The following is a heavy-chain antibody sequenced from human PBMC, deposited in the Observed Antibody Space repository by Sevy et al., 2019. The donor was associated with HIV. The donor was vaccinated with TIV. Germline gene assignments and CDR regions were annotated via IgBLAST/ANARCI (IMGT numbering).Heavy chain of an antibody. Sequence: LGGSLRLSCAASGFTFSSYSMNWVRQAPGKGLEWVSSISSSSSYIYYADSVKGRFTISRDNAKNSLYLQMNSLRAEETAGFYCCGDHGYRYGYVSGFDYWGQGTLVTVSS. V-gene: IGHV3-21*01. J-gene: IGHJ4*02. CDR3: CGDHGYRYGYVSGFDY. CDR1: GFTFSSYS. CDR2: ISSSSSYI. D-gene: IGHD5-18*01.